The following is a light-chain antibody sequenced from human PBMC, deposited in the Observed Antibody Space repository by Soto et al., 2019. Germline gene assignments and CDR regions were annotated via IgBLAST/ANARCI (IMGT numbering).Light chain of an antibody. J-gene: IGKJ3*01. CDR2: STS. Sequence: EIVLTQSPDTLSLSPGEGATLYCRASQRISISYIAWYQQQPGQAPRLLIYSTSTRATGIPDRFSGSGSGTDFTLTISSLEPEDFAVYYCQQRSNWPRTFGPGTKVDIK. V-gene: IGKV3D-20*02. CDR1: QRISISY. CDR3: QQRSNWPRT.